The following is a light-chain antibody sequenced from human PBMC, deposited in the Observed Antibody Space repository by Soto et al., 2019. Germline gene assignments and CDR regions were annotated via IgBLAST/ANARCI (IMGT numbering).Light chain of an antibody. CDR2: KAS. V-gene: IGKV1-17*01. J-gene: IGKJ1*01. Sequence: DIQMTQSPSSLSASVGDRLTITCRASQSIDNNLNWYQQIPGKAPKLLIYKASNLESGVPSRFSGSGSGTEFTLTISSLQPEDFATYYCLQHNSYPLTFCQGTKVEIK. CDR1: QSIDNN. CDR3: LQHNSYPLT.